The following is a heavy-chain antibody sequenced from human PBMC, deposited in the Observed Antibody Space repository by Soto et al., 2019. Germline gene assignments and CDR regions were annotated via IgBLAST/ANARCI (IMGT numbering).Heavy chain of an antibody. Sequence: QPGGSLRLSCAASGFTFSSYGMHWVRQAPGKGLEWVAVISYDGSNKYYADSVKGRFTISRDNSKNTLYLQMNSLRAEDTAVYYCAKDLVPATAIPDREIDYWGQGTLVTVSS. CDR2: ISYDGSNK. V-gene: IGHV3-30*18. J-gene: IGHJ4*02. CDR1: GFTFSSYG. D-gene: IGHD2-2*02. CDR3: AKDLVPATAIPDREIDY.